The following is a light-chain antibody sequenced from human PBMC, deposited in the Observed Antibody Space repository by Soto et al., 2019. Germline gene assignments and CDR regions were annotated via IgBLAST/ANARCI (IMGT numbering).Light chain of an antibody. CDR3: QQYYIWPRT. CDR1: QNVNTN. CDR2: GAS. Sequence: VMKQSQVRLSVPQGERATLSGMAGQNVNTNLAWYQQKPGQAPRLLFYGASTGATGLPARFSGSGSGTEFTLTISSLQAEDCAVYYCQQYYIWPRTFGEGTRLDIK. J-gene: IGKJ5*01. V-gene: IGKV3-15*01.